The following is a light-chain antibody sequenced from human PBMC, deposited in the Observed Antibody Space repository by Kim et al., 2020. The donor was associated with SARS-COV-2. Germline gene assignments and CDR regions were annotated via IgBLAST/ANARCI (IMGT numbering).Light chain of an antibody. Sequence: SSELTQDPAVSVALGQTVRITCQGDSLRNYYATWYQQKPGQAPILVLYGKYNRPSGIPDRFSGSSSGNTASLTITGAQAEDEADYYCNSRDSSGDHFVFGGGTKLTVL. V-gene: IGLV3-19*01. CDR2: GKY. J-gene: IGLJ3*02. CDR1: SLRNYY. CDR3: NSRDSSGDHFV.